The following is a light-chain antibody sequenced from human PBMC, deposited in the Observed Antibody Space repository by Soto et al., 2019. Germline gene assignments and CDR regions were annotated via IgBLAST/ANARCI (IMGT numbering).Light chain of an antibody. CDR1: SSNIGGNS. V-gene: IGLV1-51*01. CDR2: DDN. CDR3: GSWGCSISAYA. Sequence: QSVLTQPPSVSAAPGQKVTISCSGSSSNIGGNSVSWYQQLPGTAPKLLIYDDNKRPSGIPDRFSGSKSGTSATLGITGFQTGDESYYYCGSWGCSISAYAFGIG. J-gene: IGLJ6*01.